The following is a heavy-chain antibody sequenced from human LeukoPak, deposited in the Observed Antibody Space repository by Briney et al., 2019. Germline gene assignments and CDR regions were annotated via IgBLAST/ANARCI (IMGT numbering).Heavy chain of an antibody. CDR3: ATTLGYCSGGSCYSEYYFDY. CDR1: GFTFSSYS. D-gene: IGHD2-15*01. V-gene: IGHV3-21*01. Sequence: PGGSLRLSCAASGFTFSSYSMNWVRQAPGKGLEWVSSISSSSSYIYYADSVKGRFTISRDNAKNSLYLQMNSLRAEDTAVYYCATTLGYCSGGSCYSEYYFDYWGQGTLATVSS. CDR2: ISSSSSYI. J-gene: IGHJ4*02.